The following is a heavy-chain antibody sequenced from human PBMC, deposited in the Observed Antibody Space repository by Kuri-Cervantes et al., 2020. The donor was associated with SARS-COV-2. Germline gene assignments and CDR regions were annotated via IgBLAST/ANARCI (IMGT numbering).Heavy chain of an antibody. CDR3: ASELSYYFDY. CDR2: ISGSGGST. D-gene: IGHD1-26*01. Sequence: GESLKISCAASGFTFSSYAMSWVRQAPGKGLEWVSAISGSGGSTYYADSVKGRFTISRDNSKNTLYLQMNSLRAEDTAVYYCASELSYYFDYWGQGTLVTVSS. J-gene: IGHJ4*02. V-gene: IGHV3-23*01. CDR1: GFTFSSYA.